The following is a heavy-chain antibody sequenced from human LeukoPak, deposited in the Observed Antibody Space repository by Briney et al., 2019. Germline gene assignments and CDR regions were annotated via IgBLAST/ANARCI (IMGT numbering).Heavy chain of an antibody. CDR3: AKESLRVVPSATFDY. Sequence: GGTLRLSCAASGFTFSSYGMRSVRQAPGKGLEWVSAISGSGGSTYYADSVKGRFTISRDNSKNTLCLQMHSLRAEDTAVYYCAKESLRVVPSATFDYWGQGTLVTVSS. D-gene: IGHD2-2*01. CDR2: ISGSGGST. V-gene: IGHV3-23*01. J-gene: IGHJ4*02. CDR1: GFTFSSYG.